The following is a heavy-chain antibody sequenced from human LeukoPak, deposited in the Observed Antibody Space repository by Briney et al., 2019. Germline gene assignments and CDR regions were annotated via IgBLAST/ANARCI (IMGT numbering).Heavy chain of an antibody. J-gene: IGHJ3*02. D-gene: IGHD2-21*02. CDR1: GFTFSSYD. CDR2: ICTAGDT. Sequence: PGGSLRLSCAASGFTFSSYDMHWVRQAPGKGLEWVSAICTAGDTYYPGSVKGRFTISRENAKNSLYLQMNSLRAGDTAVYYCARESGDLDAFDIWGQGTMVTVSS. V-gene: IGHV3-13*01. CDR3: ARESGDLDAFDI.